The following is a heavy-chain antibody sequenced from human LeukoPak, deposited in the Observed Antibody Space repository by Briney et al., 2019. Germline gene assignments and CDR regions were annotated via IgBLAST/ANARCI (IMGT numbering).Heavy chain of an antibody. CDR3: ARDRQLSFGVVIPRRFDP. CDR1: GYTFTGYY. Sequence: ASVKVSFKASGYTFTGYYMHWVRQAPGQGLEWRGWINPNSGGTNYAQKFQGRVTMTRDTSISTAYMELSRLRSDDTAVYYCARDRQLSFGVVIPRRFDPGGQGTLVTVSS. CDR2: INPNSGGT. D-gene: IGHD3-3*01. V-gene: IGHV1-2*02. J-gene: IGHJ5*02.